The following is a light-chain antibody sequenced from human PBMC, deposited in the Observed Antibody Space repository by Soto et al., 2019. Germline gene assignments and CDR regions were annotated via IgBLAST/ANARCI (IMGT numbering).Light chain of an antibody. J-gene: IGKJ5*01. V-gene: IGKV3-20*01. Sequence: VSTGSPATRRLSPGERASLSGSAIQIVRSNFLAWYQQKPGQAPRLLIYGASSRATGIPDRFSGSGSGTDFTRTIGRLEPEDLSVDHWQEYGSSPPPTLGPGTRLEIK. CDR1: QIVRSNF. CDR2: GAS. CDR3: QEYGSSPPPT.